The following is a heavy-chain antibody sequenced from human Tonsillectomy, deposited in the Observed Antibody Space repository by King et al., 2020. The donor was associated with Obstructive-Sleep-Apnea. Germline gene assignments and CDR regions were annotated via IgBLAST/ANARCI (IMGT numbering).Heavy chain of an antibody. CDR1: GGSISSSSYY. CDR2: IYYSGST. CDR3: AGEIVVVVATPEYFQH. D-gene: IGHD2-15*01. Sequence: MQLQESGPGLVKPSETLSLTCTVSGGSISSSSYYWGWIRQPPGKRLECIGSIYYSGSTYYNPSLTGRGTISVDTSNNQFSLRLSSVTAADAAVYYCAGEIVVVVATPEYFQHWGQGTLVTVSS. J-gene: IGHJ1*01. V-gene: IGHV4-39*07.